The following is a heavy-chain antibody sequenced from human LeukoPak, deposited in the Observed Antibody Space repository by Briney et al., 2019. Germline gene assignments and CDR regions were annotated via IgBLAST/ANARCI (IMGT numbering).Heavy chain of an antibody. J-gene: IGHJ4*02. CDR2: IHYSGSP. V-gene: IGHV4-59*01. Sequence: PSETLSLTCTVSGGSISSYYWSWIRQPPGKGLEWIGYIHYSGSPNYNHSLKSRITISVDTSKNQFSLKLSSVTAADTAVYYCARVVRYSRYHQFDYWGQGTLVTVSS. D-gene: IGHD5-12*01. CDR3: ARVVRYSRYHQFDY. CDR1: GGSISSYY.